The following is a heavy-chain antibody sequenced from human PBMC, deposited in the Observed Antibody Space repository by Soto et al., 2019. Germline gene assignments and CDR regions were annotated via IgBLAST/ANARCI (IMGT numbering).Heavy chain of an antibody. Sequence: GGSLRLSCAASGFTLSSYAMSWVRQAPGKGLEWVSAISGSGGSTYYADSVKGRFTISRDNSKNTLYLQMNSLRAEDTAVYYCAKDPAPYYYDTLNWFDPWGQGTLVTVSS. CDR2: ISGSGGST. V-gene: IGHV3-23*01. D-gene: IGHD3-22*01. J-gene: IGHJ5*02. CDR1: GFTLSSYA. CDR3: AKDPAPYYYDTLNWFDP.